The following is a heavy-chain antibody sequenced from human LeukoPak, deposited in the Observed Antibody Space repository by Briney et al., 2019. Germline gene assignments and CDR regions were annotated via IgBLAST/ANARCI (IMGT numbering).Heavy chain of an antibody. CDR3: ARDQVRFGDLPVDV. CDR1: GFTFSSYS. CDR2: ISSSSSYI. D-gene: IGHD3-10*01. Sequence: GGSLRLSCAASGFTFSSYSMNWVRQAPGKGLEWVSSISSSSSYIYYADSVKGRFTISRDNAKNSLYLQMNSLRAEDTAVYYCARDQVRFGDLPVDVWGQGTTVTVSS. J-gene: IGHJ6*02. V-gene: IGHV3-21*01.